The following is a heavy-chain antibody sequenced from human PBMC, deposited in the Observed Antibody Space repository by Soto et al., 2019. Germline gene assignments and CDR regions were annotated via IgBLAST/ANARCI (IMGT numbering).Heavy chain of an antibody. CDR2: IYYGGST. J-gene: IGHJ5*02. D-gene: IGHD3-3*01. CDR3: ARDRPGFGVGYNWFDP. V-gene: IGHV4-61*01. Sequence: SETLSLTCTVSGGSVSSGSYYWSWIRQPPGKGLEWIGYIYYGGSTNYNPSLKSRVTISVDTSKNQFSLKLSSVTAADTAVYYCARDRPGFGVGYNWFDPWGQGTLVTVSS. CDR1: GGSVSSGSYY.